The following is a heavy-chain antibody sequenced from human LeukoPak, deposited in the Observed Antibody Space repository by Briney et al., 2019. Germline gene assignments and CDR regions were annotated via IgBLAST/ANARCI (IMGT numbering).Heavy chain of an antibody. CDR3: ARHVIDTSGYYLDYFDY. Sequence: SETLSLTCTVSGGSISSSSYYWGWIRQPPGKGLEWIGSIYYSGSTYYNPSLKSRVTISVDTSKNQFSLKLSSVTAADTAVYYCARHVIDTSGYYLDYFDYWGQGTLVTVSS. J-gene: IGHJ4*02. V-gene: IGHV4-39*01. CDR1: GGSISSSSYY. D-gene: IGHD3-22*01. CDR2: IYYSGST.